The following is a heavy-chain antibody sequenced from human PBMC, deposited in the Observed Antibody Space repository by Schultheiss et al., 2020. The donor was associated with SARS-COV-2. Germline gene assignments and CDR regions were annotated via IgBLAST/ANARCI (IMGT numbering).Heavy chain of an antibody. CDR1: GGSISSGDYY. V-gene: IGHV4-30-4*01. Sequence: LRLSCTVSGGSISSGDYYWSWIRQPPGKGLEWIGYIYYSGSTYYNPSLKSRVTISVDTSKNQFSLKLSSVTAADTAVYYCARHFKGYEIFEYWGQGTLVTVSS. CDR2: IYYSGST. J-gene: IGHJ4*02. CDR3: ARHFKGYEIFEY. D-gene: IGHD5-12*01.